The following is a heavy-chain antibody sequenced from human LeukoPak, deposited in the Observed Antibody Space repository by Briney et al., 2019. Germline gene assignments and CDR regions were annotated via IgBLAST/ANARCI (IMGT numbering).Heavy chain of an antibody. J-gene: IGHJ4*02. CDR1: GGSISSYY. V-gene: IGHV4-59*01. Sequence: SETLSLTCTVSGGSISSYYWSWIRQPPGKGLEWIGYMYHSGTTNYNPSLKSRVSIGVDTSKNQLSLKMSSVTAADTAVYYCAVLGNYALNYWGQGTLVTVST. CDR3: AVLGNYALNY. CDR2: MYHSGTT. D-gene: IGHD1-7*01.